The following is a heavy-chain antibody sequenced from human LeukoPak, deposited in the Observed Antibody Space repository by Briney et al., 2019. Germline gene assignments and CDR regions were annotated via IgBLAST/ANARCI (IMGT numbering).Heavy chain of an antibody. D-gene: IGHD3-22*01. CDR1: GVSLSSSGVG. J-gene: IGHJ4*02. V-gene: IGHV2-5*02. CDR2: IFWDDDT. Sequence: SGPTLVKPTQTLTLTCTVSGVSLSSSGVGVDWIRQPPGKALDWLALIFWDDDTRYSPYLKSRLTITKDPSKNQVVLTMINLDPVDTATYYCAHKDDSNGHFDYWGQGTLVTVSS. CDR3: AHKDDSNGHFDY.